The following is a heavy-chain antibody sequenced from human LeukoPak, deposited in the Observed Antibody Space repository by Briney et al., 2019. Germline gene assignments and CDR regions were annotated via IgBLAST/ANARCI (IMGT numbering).Heavy chain of an antibody. V-gene: IGHV3-30*04. J-gene: IGHJ4*02. CDR3: ARDYRGYCSGGSCLAPVDY. CDR2: ISYDGSNK. Sequence: PGRSLRLSCAASGFTFSSYAMHWVRQAPGKGLEWVAVISYDGSNKYYADSVKGRFTISRDNSKNTLYLQMNSLRAEDTAVYYCARDYRGYCSGGSCLAPVDYWGQGTLVTVSS. CDR1: GFTFSSYA. D-gene: IGHD2-15*01.